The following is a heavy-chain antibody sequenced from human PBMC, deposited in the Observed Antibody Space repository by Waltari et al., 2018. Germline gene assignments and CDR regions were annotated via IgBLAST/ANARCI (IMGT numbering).Heavy chain of an antibody. V-gene: IGHV5-51*01. Sequence: EVQLVQSGAEVKKPGESLKISCTGSGYSFTSYWIGWVRQMPGKGLEWMGIIYPGDSDTRYSPSFQGQVTISADKSISTAYLQWSSLKASDTAMYYCARQIADYYDSSGYLLMGAFDIWGQGTMVTVSS. J-gene: IGHJ3*02. CDR2: IYPGDSDT. CDR3: ARQIADYYDSSGYLLMGAFDI. D-gene: IGHD3-22*01. CDR1: GYSFTSYW.